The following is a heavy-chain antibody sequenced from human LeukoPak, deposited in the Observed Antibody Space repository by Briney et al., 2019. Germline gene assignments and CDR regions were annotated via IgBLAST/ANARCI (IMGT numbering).Heavy chain of an antibody. CDR2: IYYSGST. J-gene: IGHJ4*02. V-gene: IGHV4-59*01. CDR3: ASGLPAAHLDY. Sequence: MSSETLSFTCTVSGGSISSYYWSWIRQPPGKGLEWIGYIYYSGSTNYNPSLKSRVTISVDTSKNQFSLKLSSVTAADTAVYYCASGLPAAHLDYWGQGTLVTVSS. CDR1: GGSISSYY. D-gene: IGHD2-2*01.